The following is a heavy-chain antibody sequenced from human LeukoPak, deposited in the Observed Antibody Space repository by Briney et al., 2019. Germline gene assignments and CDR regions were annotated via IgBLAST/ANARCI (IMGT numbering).Heavy chain of an antibody. D-gene: IGHD1-26*01. V-gene: IGHV4-59*12. Sequence: PSETLSLTCTVSGGSSSSYYWSWIRQAPGKGLEWIGYIYYSGSTDHNASLKSRVTISVDTSKNRFSLKLTSVTAADTAVYYCARGRSYWENGGQGTLVTVSS. CDR1: GGSSSSYY. J-gene: IGHJ4*02. CDR3: ARGRSYWEN. CDR2: IYYSGST.